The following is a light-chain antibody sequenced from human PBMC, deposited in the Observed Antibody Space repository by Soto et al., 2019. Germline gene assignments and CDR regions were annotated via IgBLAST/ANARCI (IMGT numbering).Light chain of an antibody. CDR3: ATWDYSLDVWV. CDR1: SSNVGSNT. V-gene: IGLV1-44*01. J-gene: IGLJ3*02. Sequence: QSVLTQPPSASGTPGQRVTVSCSGSSSNVGSNTVNWYQQVPGTAPKLLIYSNNQRPSGVPDRFSGSKSGTSASLAIRGLQSDDEANYYCATWDYSLDVWVFGGGTQLTVL. CDR2: SNN.